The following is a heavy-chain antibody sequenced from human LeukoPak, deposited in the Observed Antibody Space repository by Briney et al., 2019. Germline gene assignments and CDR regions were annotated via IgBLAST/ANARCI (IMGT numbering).Heavy chain of an antibody. D-gene: IGHD3-22*01. CDR3: ARLSYDSSGYYHDAFDI. V-gene: IGHV4-4*07. Sequence: PSETLSLTCTVSGGSMSDYYWSWIRQPAGKGLEWIGRFYSSGSTNYNPSLKSRVTMSVDTSKNQFSLKLSSVTAADTAVYYCARLSYDSSGYYHDAFDIWGQGTMVTVSS. CDR1: GGSMSDYY. CDR2: FYSSGST. J-gene: IGHJ3*02.